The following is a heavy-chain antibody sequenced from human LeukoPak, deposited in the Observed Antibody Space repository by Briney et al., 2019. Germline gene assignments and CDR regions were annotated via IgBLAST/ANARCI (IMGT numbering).Heavy chain of an antibody. V-gene: IGHV5-51*01. J-gene: IGHJ4*02. CDR2: IYPGDSDT. Sequence: GESLKISCKGSGYSFTSYWIGWVGQMPGKGLEWMGIIYPGDSDTRYSPSFQGQVTISADKSISTAYLQWSSLKASDTAMYYCAREYCSSTSCYTWYFDYWGQGTLVTVSS. CDR3: AREYCSSTSCYTWYFDY. CDR1: GYSFTSYW. D-gene: IGHD2-2*01.